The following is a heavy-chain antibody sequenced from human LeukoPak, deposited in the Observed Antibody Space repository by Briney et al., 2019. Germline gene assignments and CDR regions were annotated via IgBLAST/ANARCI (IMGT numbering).Heavy chain of an antibody. CDR1: GGSFSGYY. D-gene: IGHD4-17*01. J-gene: IGHJ4*02. CDR3: ARHENYGDYYDY. Sequence: SETLSLTCAVYGGSFSGYYWSWIRQPPGKGLEWIGSIYYSGSTSYNPSLKSRVTISVDTSKNQFSLKLSSVTAADTAVYYCARHENYGDYYDYWGQGTLVTVSS. V-gene: IGHV4-39*01. CDR2: IYYSGST.